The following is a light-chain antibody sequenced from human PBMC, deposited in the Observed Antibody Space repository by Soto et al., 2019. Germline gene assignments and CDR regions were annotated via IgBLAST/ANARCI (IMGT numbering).Light chain of an antibody. CDR1: GSVSSSY. CDR3: QQYDNSFS. CDR2: GAS. Sequence: EIVITQSPGTLSLSPVEIATVSYRPGGSVSSSYLSWYQQKPGQAPRLLISGASKRATGLPARFSGSGSGTDFTLTITSLQPEDFAAYYCQQYDNSFSFGGGTQLEIK. J-gene: IGKJ4*01. V-gene: IGKV3D-7*01.